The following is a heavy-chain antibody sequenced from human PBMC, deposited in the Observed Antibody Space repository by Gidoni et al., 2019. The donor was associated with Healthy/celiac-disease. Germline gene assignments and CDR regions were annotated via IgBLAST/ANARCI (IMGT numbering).Heavy chain of an antibody. Sequence: QVQLQQWGAGLLKPSETLSLTCAVYGGSFSGSYWSWIRQPPGKGLEWIGEINHSGRTNYNPSLKSRVTISVDTSKNQFSPKLSSVTAADTAVYYCARGANVVPAASRITAGVDYWGQGTLVTVSS. D-gene: IGHD2-2*01. CDR1: GGSFSGSY. V-gene: IGHV4-34*01. CDR2: INHSGRT. CDR3: ARGANVVPAASRITAGVDY. J-gene: IGHJ4*02.